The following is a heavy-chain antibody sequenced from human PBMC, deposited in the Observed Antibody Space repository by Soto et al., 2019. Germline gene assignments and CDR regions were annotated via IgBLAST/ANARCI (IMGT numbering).Heavy chain of an antibody. CDR3: ARRGPGTYFDY. V-gene: IGHV3-53*01. J-gene: IGHJ4*02. CDR1: GFSVSSNY. D-gene: IGHD6-13*01. Sequence: PGGSLRLSCAASGFSVSSNYMSWVRQAPGKGLEWVSSVHSGGDTYYADSVKGRFAISRDNSKNTVFLQMNSLRAEDTAVYYCARRGPGTYFDYWGQGTLVTVSS. CDR2: VHSGGDT.